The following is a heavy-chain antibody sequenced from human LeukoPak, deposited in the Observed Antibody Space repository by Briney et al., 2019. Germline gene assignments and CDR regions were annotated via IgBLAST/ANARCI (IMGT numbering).Heavy chain of an antibody. D-gene: IGHD3-10*01. Sequence: SVTLSLTCTVSGGSVSSGSYYWSWIRQPPGKGLEWIRYIYYSGSTNYNPSLKSRVTISVDTSKNQFSLKLSSVTAADTAVYYCARAGPGPSDITMVRGVIRRGAFDIWGQGTMVTVSS. CDR2: IYYSGST. CDR1: GGSVSSGSYY. J-gene: IGHJ3*02. V-gene: IGHV4-61*01. CDR3: ARAGPGPSDITMVRGVIRRGAFDI.